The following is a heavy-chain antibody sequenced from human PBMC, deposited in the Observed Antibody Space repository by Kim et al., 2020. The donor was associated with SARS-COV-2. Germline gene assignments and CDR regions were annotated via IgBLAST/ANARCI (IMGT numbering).Heavy chain of an antibody. CDR2: T. Sequence: TDYAAPVKGRFTISRDDSKSTLYLQMNSLRTEDTAMYFCTTLRFSEWPDYWGQGILVTVSS. D-gene: IGHD3-3*01. J-gene: IGHJ4*02. V-gene: IGHV3-15*01. CDR3: TTLRFSEWPDY.